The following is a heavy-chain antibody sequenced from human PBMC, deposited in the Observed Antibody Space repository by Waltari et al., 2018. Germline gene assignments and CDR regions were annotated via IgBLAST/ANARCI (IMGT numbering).Heavy chain of an antibody. CDR3: ARDGAVGAESDY. J-gene: IGHJ4*02. D-gene: IGHD1-26*01. CDR1: GGTFSSYA. CDR2: IIPIFGTA. Sequence: QVQLVQSGAEVKKPGSSVKVSCKASGGTFSSYAIRWVRQAPGQGLEGMGRIIPIFGTANDAQKFQGRVTITADKATSTAYMELSSLRSEDTAVYYWARDGAVGAESDYWGQGTLVTVSS. V-gene: IGHV1-69*08.